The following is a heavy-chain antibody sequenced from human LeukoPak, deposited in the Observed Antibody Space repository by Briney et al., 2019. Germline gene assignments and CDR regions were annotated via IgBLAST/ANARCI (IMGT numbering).Heavy chain of an antibody. CDR1: GFTFRKYW. CDR3: AKGGTIVVVPADY. Sequence: GGSLRLSCAASGFTFRKYWLHWVRHAPGKGLVWVSRINPDDGSTSYADSVKGRFTISRDNSKNTLYLQMNSLRAEDTAVYYCAKGGTIVVVPADYWGQGTLVTVSS. J-gene: IGHJ4*02. CDR2: INPDDGST. V-gene: IGHV3-74*01. D-gene: IGHD2-2*01.